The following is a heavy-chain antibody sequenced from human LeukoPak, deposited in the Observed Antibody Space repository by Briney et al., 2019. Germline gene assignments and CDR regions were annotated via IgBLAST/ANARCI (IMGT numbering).Heavy chain of an antibody. D-gene: IGHD6-13*01. CDR2: SSYSGSS. CDR1: GGSVSTYY. Sequence: ETLSLTCTVSGGSVSTYYWSWIRQVPGKGLEWIGYSSYSGSSNYNPSLKSRVTISVDTSKTQFSLYLNSVTAADTAVYYCARSDTHHIHSSSWHFDYWGQGTLVTVSS. CDR3: ARSDTHHIHSSSWHFDY. J-gene: IGHJ4*02. V-gene: IGHV4-59*02.